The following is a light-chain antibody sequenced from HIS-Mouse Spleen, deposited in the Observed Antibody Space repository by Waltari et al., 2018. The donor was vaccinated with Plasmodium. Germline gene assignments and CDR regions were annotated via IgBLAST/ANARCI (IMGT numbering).Light chain of an antibody. CDR1: NIGSKN. J-gene: IGLJ3*02. CDR2: RDS. Sequence: SYELTQPLSVSVALGQTARITCGGNNIGSKNVHWYQQKPGQAPGLVIYRDSNRPSGIPERFSGSNSGNTATRTISRAQAGDEADYYCQVWDSSTVFGGGTKLTVL. V-gene: IGLV3-9*01. CDR3: QVWDSSTV.